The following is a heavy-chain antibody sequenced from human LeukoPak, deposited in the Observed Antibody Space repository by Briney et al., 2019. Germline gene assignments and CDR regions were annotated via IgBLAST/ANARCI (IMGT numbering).Heavy chain of an antibody. Sequence: SQTLSLTCAISGDSVPSNSAAWNWIRQSPSRGLEWLGRTYYRSTWYSDYAVSVKSRITINPDTSKNHFSLQLNSVTPEDTAVYYCARDGYSSTWYAFDIWGQGTMVTVSS. J-gene: IGHJ3*02. CDR3: ARDGYSSTWYAFDI. D-gene: IGHD6-13*01. V-gene: IGHV6-1*01. CDR2: TYYRSTWYS. CDR1: GDSVPSNSAA.